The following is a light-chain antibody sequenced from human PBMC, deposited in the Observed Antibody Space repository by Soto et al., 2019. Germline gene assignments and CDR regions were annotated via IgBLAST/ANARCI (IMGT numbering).Light chain of an antibody. CDR2: KAS. V-gene: IGKV1-5*03. CDR1: QTISSW. CDR3: QHFNSYPWT. J-gene: IGKJ1*01. Sequence: DIQMTHSPSTLSASVGDRVTITCRASQTISSWLAWYQQKPGKAPKLLINKASSLESGVPSRFSGSGSGTEFTLTISSLQPDDFATYYCQHFNSYPWTFGQGTKVDIK.